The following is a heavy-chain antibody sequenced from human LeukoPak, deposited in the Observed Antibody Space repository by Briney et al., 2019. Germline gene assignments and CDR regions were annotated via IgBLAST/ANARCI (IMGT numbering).Heavy chain of an antibody. J-gene: IGHJ4*02. CDR1: GYSISSGYY. CDR3: ARDKGYCSGGSCYPFDY. D-gene: IGHD2-15*01. Sequence: SETLSLTCTVSGYSISSGYYWGWIRPPPGKGLEWIGSIYHSGSTYYNPSLKSRVTISVDTSKNQFSLKLSSVTAADTAVYYCARDKGYCSGGSCYPFDYWGQGTLVTVSS. V-gene: IGHV4-38-2*02. CDR2: IYHSGST.